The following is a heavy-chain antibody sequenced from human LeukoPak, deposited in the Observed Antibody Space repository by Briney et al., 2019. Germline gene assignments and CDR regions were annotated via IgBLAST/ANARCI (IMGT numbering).Heavy chain of an antibody. D-gene: IGHD1-26*01. V-gene: IGHV1-8*03. Sequence: ASVKVSCKASGYTFTSYDINWVRQATGQGLEWMGWMNPNSGNTGYAQKFQGRVTITRNTSISTAYMELSSLRSEDTAVYYCARVYSGSYRERAFDIWGQGTTVTVSS. CDR1: GYTFTSYD. CDR2: MNPNSGNT. J-gene: IGHJ3*02. CDR3: ARVYSGSYRERAFDI.